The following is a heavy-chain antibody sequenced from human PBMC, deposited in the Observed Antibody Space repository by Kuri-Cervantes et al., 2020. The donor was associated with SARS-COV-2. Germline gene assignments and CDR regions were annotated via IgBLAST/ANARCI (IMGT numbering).Heavy chain of an antibody. V-gene: IGHV4-61*02. CDR2: FYTTERI. Sequence: SETLSLTCTVSGASISNGSYYWSWIRQPAGKGLEWIGRFYTTERINYNPSLKSRVTISVDTSKNQFSLRLTSVTAADTAVYYCARGTTVVKVDIWGQGTMVTVSS. J-gene: IGHJ3*02. D-gene: IGHD4-23*01. CDR3: ARGTTVVKVDI. CDR1: GASISNGSYY.